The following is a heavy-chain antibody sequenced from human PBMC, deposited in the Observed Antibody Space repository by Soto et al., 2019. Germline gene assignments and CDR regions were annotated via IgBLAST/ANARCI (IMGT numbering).Heavy chain of an antibody. D-gene: IGHD2-2*01. V-gene: IGHV4-59*08. J-gene: IGHJ4*02. Sequence: SETLSLTCTVSGGSISSYYWSWIRQPPGKGLEWIGYIYYSGSTNYNPSLKSRVTISVDTSKNQFSLKLSSVTAADTAVYYCARLGEVPAAWGFFDYWGQGTLVTVSS. CDR3: ARLGEVPAAWGFFDY. CDR2: IYYSGST. CDR1: GGSISSYY.